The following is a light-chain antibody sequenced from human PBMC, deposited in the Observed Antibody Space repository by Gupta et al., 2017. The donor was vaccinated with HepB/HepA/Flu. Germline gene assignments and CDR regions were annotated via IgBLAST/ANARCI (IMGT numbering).Light chain of an antibody. V-gene: IGLV1-47*01. J-gene: IGLJ2*01. CDR3: ASWDDSLSGAV. Sequence: QSVLTQLPSASPAPGQRVVISCAGSSSNIGENYVYWYQQFPGTAPKVLIFRDTQRPSGVPDRFSGSKSGTSASLAISGRRTEDEANYYCASWDDSLSGAVVGGGTKVTVL. CDR2: RDT. CDR1: SSNIGENY.